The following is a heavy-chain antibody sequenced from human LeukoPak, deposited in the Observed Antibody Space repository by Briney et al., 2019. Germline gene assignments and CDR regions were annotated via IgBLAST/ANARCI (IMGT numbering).Heavy chain of an antibody. V-gene: IGHV4-59*08. J-gene: IGHJ6*02. CDR1: GGSISSYY. CDR3: ARLPILSTAPFYYYYYGMDV. D-gene: IGHD2-21*01. CDR2: IYYSGST. Sequence: SETLSLTCTVSGGSISSYYWSWIRQPPGKGLEWIGYIYYSGSTNYNPSLKSRVTISVDTSKNQFSLKLSSVTAADTAVYYCARLPILSTAPFYYYYYGMDVWGQGTLVTVSS.